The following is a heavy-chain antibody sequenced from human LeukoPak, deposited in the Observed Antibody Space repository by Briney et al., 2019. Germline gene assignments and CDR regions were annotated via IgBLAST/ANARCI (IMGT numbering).Heavy chain of an antibody. Sequence: ASVKVSCKASGYTFTAYDTIRVRPASGQGLEWMGWINPDNGNTGYAQKFQGRVTMTRNTSISTAYMELGGLRSDDTAVYYCALRKSNYFYFGMDVWGQGTAVIVSS. V-gene: IGHV1-8*01. CDR2: INPDNGNT. CDR3: ALRKSNYFYFGMDV. CDR1: GYTFTAYD. J-gene: IGHJ6*02.